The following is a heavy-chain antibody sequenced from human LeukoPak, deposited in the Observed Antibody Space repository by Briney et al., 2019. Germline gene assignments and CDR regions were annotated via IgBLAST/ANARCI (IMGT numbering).Heavy chain of an antibody. CDR1: GYTFTNYW. CDR3: ARHETGGDFY. CDR2: IYPSDSDT. V-gene: IGHV5-51*01. J-gene: IGHJ4*02. D-gene: IGHD2-21*02. Sequence: GESLKISCQASGYTFTNYWIGWVRQMPGKGLEWMGIIYPSDSDTKYSPSFQGQVTISADKSINTLYLQWSSLKSSDTAMYFCARHETGGDFYWGQGTLVTVSS.